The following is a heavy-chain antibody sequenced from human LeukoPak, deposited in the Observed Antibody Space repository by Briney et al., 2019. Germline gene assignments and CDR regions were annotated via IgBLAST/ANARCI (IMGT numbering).Heavy chain of an antibody. V-gene: IGHV3-7*01. CDR2: INQDGSER. J-gene: IGHJ6*02. CDR1: GFTFSNYW. Sequence: GGSLRLSCAVSGFTFSNYWMSWVRQAPAKGLEWVAYINQDGSERYYEGSVKGRFTISRDNARNSLYLQMSSLRPEDTAVYYCATYTHWVAGDVWGQGTTVTVSS. D-gene: IGHD3-16*01. CDR3: ATYTHWVAGDV.